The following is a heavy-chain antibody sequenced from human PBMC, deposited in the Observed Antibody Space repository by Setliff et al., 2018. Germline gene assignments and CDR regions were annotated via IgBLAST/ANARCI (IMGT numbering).Heavy chain of an antibody. D-gene: IGHD2-15*01. CDR3: ARGAPGRYCSGGSCSYFDY. J-gene: IGHJ4*02. CDR2: INPDAGYS. V-gene: IGHV1-2*02. CDR1: GYSFSDFY. Sequence: GASVKVSCKASGYSFSDFYMHWVRQAPGQGLEWMGWINPDAGYSNYAQKFQGRVTMTRNTSISTAYMELSSLRSEDTAVYYCARGAPGRYCSGGSCSYFDYWGQGILVTVSS.